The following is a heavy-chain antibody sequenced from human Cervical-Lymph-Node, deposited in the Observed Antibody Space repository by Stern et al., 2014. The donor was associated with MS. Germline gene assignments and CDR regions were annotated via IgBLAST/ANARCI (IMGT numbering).Heavy chain of an antibody. Sequence: ESGPTLVKPTQTLTLTCIFSGFSLSTRGVGVGWIRQPPGKALEWLALVYWDDDKRYSPSLKSRLTISKDTSKNQVVLIMTNMDPVDTATYYCAHARYSSGWTYFDYWGQGTLVTVSS. CDR2: VYWDDDK. CDR3: AHARYSSGWTYFDY. V-gene: IGHV2-5*02. CDR1: GFSLSTRGVG. D-gene: IGHD6-25*01. J-gene: IGHJ4*02.